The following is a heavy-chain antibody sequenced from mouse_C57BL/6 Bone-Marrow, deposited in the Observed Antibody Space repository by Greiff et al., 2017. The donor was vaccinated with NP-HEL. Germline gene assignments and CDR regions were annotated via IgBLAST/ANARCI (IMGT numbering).Heavy chain of an antibody. V-gene: IGHV1-9*01. D-gene: IGHD1-1*01. CDR2: IYPGSGST. J-gene: IGHJ2*01. Sequence: QVQLQQSGAELMKPGASVKISCKASGYTFTGYWIAWVKQRPGHGLEWIGEIYPGSGSTNYNEKFKGKATLTVDTSSSTAYMQLSSLTSEDSAIYYCARWKYYILFGYWGQGTTVTVST. CDR1: GYTFTGYW. CDR3: ARWKYYILFGY.